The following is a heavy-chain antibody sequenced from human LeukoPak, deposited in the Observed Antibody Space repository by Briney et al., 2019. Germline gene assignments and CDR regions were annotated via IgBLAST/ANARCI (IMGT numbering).Heavy chain of an antibody. CDR2: IYYSGST. CDR3: ARGPTYCSSSSCLQGE. D-gene: IGHD2-15*01. V-gene: IGHV4-39*01. Sequence: SETLSLTCTVSGGSISSSSYYWGWIRQPPGKGLEWIGSIYYSGSTYYNPSLKSRVTISVDTSKNQFSLKLSSVTAADTAVYYCARGPTYCSSSSCLQGEWGQGTLVTVSS. J-gene: IGHJ4*02. CDR1: GGSISSSSYY.